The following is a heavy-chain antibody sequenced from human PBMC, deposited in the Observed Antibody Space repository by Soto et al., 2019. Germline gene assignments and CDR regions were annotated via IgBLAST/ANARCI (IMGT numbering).Heavy chain of an antibody. CDR2: IIPIFGTA. D-gene: IGHD6-19*01. J-gene: IGHJ3*02. CDR3: ANGIAVSTSAFDI. V-gene: IGHV1-69*06. CDR1: GGTFSSYA. Sequence: VASVKVSCKASGGTFSSYAISWVRQAPGQGLEWVGGIIPIFGTANYAQKFQGRVTITADKSTSTAYMELSSLRSEDTAVYYCANGIAVSTSAFDIWGQGTMVTVSS.